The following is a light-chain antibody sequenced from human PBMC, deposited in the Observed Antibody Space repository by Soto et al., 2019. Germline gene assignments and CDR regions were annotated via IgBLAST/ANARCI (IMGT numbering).Light chain of an antibody. V-gene: IGLV2-14*01. CDR1: SSDVGGYKF. CDR2: DVS. CDR3: SSYTSSSTLYV. Sequence: QSALTQPASVSGSPGQSITISCTGTSSDVGGYKFVSWYQQHPGKVPKLMIYDVSNRPSGVSNRFSGSKSGNTASLTISGLQADDEADYYCSSYTSSSTLYVFGTGTKLTVL. J-gene: IGLJ1*01.